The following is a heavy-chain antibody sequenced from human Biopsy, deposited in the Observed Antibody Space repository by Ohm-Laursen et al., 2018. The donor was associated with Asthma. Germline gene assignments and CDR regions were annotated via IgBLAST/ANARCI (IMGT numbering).Heavy chain of an antibody. Sequence: ASETVSCKPSGYTFINYAIHWGRQAPGDSIERMGWINAANGNTKYSQKFQGRLTISRDTSASTAYMDLSSLRSEDTAVYYCARTYFDFLTGQVHDAFAMWGQGTMVTVSS. J-gene: IGHJ3*02. CDR3: ARTYFDFLTGQVHDAFAM. CDR2: INAANGNT. V-gene: IGHV1-3*01. D-gene: IGHD3-9*01. CDR1: GYTFINYA.